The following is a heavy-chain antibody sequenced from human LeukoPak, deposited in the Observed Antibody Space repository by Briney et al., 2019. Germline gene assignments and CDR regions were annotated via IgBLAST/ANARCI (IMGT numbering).Heavy chain of an antibody. CDR3: ARSRGIVVVPAAIRPSDYYYYMDV. V-gene: IGHV3-7*01. CDR2: IKQDGSEK. Sequence: GGSLRLSCAASGFTFSSYWMSWVRQAPGKGLEWVANIKQDGSEKYYVDSVKGRFTISRDNAKNSLYLQMNSLRVEDTAVYYCARSRGIVVVPAAIRPSDYYYYMDVWGKGTTVTVSS. D-gene: IGHD2-2*02. J-gene: IGHJ6*03. CDR1: GFTFSSYW.